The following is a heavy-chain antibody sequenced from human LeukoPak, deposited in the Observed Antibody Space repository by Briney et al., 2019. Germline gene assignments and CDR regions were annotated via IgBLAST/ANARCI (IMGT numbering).Heavy chain of an antibody. CDR3: ARVAGDTNTDTFDI. V-gene: IGHV1-18*01. CDR1: AYTFTNYA. D-gene: IGHD2-8*01. J-gene: IGHJ3*02. CDR2: ISTYNGNT. Sequence: ASVKVSCKTSAYTFTNYAITWVRQAPGQGLEWMGWISTYNGNTNYGQKFQGRVTMTTDTSTSTAYMELRSLTSADTAVYYCARVAGDTNTDTFDIWGQGTMVSVSS.